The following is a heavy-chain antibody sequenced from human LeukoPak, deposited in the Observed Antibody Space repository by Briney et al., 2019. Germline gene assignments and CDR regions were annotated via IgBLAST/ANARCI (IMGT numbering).Heavy chain of an antibody. CDR1: GFTFSSYA. J-gene: IGHJ5*02. CDR2: ISGSGGST. D-gene: IGHD3-10*01. V-gene: IGHV3-23*01. CDR3: ARGRGVWFDP. Sequence: GGSLRLSCAASGFTFSSYAMSWVRQAPGKGLEWVSAISGSGGSTYYADSVKGRFTISRDNAKNSLYLQMNSLRAGDTAVYYCARGRGVWFDPWGQGTLVTVSS.